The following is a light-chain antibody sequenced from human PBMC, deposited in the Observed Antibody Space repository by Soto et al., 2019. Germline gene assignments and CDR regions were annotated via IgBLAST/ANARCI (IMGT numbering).Light chain of an antibody. Sequence: EIHMTHAPSTLSASVVYRVTITCLSSQSISSWLAWYQQKPGKAPKLLIYDASSLESGVPSRFSGSGSGTEFTLTISSLQPDDFATYYCQQYDSYSPWTFGQGTKVDIK. J-gene: IGKJ1*01. V-gene: IGKV1-5*01. CDR3: QQYDSYSPWT. CDR1: QSISSW. CDR2: DAS.